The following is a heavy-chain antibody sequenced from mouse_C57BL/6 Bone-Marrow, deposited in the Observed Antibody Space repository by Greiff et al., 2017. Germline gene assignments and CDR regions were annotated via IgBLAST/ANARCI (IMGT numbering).Heavy chain of an antibody. CDR2: IDPETGGT. Sequence: VKLMESGAELVRPGASVTLSCKASGYTFTDYEMHWVKQTPVHGLEWIGAIDPETGGTAYNQKFKGKAILTADKSSSTAYMELRSLTSEDSAVYYCTGGNPFADWGQGTLVTVSA. D-gene: IGHD2-1*01. J-gene: IGHJ3*01. CDR3: TGGNPFAD. V-gene: IGHV1-15*01. CDR1: GYTFTDYE.